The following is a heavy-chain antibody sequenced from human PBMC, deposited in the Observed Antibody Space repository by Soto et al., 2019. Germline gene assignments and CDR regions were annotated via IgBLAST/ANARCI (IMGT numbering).Heavy chain of an antibody. D-gene: IGHD2-15*01. V-gene: IGHV1-69*02. Sequence: QVQLVQSGAEVKKPGSSVKVSCKASGGTFSSYTISWVRQAPGQGLEWMGRIIPILGIANYAQKFQGRVTITADKSTSTAYMELSSLRSEDTAVYYCARGVVVVAATRDWYFELWGRGTLVTVSS. J-gene: IGHJ2*01. CDR3: ARGVVVVAATRDWYFEL. CDR2: IIPILGIA. CDR1: GGTFSSYT.